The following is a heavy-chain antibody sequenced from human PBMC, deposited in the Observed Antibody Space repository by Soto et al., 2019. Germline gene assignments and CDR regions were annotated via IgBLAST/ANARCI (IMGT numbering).Heavy chain of an antibody. Sequence: QVQLVQSGAEVKKPGSSVKVSCKASGVTFSSYTFSWVRQAPGQGLEWMGRIIPIVDVANYAQKFQGRVTITADTSTRTAYMALSSLGSEDTAVYFCARAVVATFNLWGQGTLVTVSS. CDR2: IIPIVDVA. CDR3: ARAVVATFNL. D-gene: IGHD5-12*01. CDR1: GVTFSSYT. V-gene: IGHV1-69*02. J-gene: IGHJ5*02.